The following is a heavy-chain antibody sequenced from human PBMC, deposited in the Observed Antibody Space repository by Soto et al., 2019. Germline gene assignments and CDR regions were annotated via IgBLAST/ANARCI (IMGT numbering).Heavy chain of an antibody. CDR1: GGSISSYY. V-gene: IGHV4-59*08. Sequence: QVQLQXSXXXXXKXXETLSXTCTVSGGSISSYYWSWIRQPPGKGLEWIGYIYYSGSTNYNPSLKSRVTISVDTSKNQFSLKLSSVTAADTAVYYCARHHDSWGQGTLVTVSS. J-gene: IGHJ4*02. CDR2: IYYSGST. CDR3: ARHHDS.